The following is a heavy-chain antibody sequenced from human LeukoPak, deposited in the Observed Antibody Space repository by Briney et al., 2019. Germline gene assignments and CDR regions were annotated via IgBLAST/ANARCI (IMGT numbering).Heavy chain of an antibody. J-gene: IGHJ2*01. CDR1: GGSISSGSYY. CDR2: IYTSGST. Sequence: KPSETLSLTCTVSGGSISSGSYYWSWIRQPAGKGLEWIGRIYTSGSTNYNPSLKSRVTISVDTSKNQFSLKLSSVTAADTAVYYCARRHNWNLGYWYFDLWGRGTLVTVSS. V-gene: IGHV4-61*02. CDR3: ARRHNWNLGYWYFDL. D-gene: IGHD1-7*01.